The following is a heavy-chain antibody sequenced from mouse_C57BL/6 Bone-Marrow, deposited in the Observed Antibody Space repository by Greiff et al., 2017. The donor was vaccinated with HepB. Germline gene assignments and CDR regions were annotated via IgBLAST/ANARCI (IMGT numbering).Heavy chain of an antibody. Sequence: QVQLQQPGAELVKPGASVKLSCKASGYTFTSYWMHWVKQRPGRGLEWIGRIDPNSGGTKYNEKFKSKATLTVDKPSSTAYMQLSSLTSEDSAVYYCARRGWLRRTGDWYFDVWGTGTTVTVSS. D-gene: IGHD2-2*01. CDR2: IDPNSGGT. V-gene: IGHV1-72*01. CDR3: ARRGWLRRTGDWYFDV. CDR1: GYTFTSYW. J-gene: IGHJ1*03.